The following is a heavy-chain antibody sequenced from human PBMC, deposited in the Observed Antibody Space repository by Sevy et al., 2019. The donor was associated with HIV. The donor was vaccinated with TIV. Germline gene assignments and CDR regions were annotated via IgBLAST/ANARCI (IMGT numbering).Heavy chain of an antibody. CDR2: INLDGSEK. CDR3: AQNNAGGNPWVH. CDR1: GFTFNTYW. Sequence: GGSLRLSCAASGFTFNTYWMSWVRQSPEKGLEWVANINLDGSEKFYGDSVKGRFTVSRDNTKNLLFLQMNSLRGEDTAMYFCAQNNAGGNPWVHWGQGTLVTVSS. J-gene: IGHJ4*02. V-gene: IGHV3-7*01. D-gene: IGHD1-1*01.